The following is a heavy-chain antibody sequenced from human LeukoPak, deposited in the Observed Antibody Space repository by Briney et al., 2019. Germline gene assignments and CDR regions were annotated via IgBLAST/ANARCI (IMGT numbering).Heavy chain of an antibody. Sequence: SESLSLTCAVSGYSISSGYFWGWIRQPPGKGLEWIASIFHRGDTHYNPSLKSRVIISADTSMNEFSLRLSSVTAADTAVYYCAREADSRGHPAGFQHWGQGTLVTVSS. CDR2: IFHRGDT. CDR1: GYSISSGYF. D-gene: IGHD3-22*01. V-gene: IGHV4-38-2*02. J-gene: IGHJ1*01. CDR3: AREADSRGHPAGFQH.